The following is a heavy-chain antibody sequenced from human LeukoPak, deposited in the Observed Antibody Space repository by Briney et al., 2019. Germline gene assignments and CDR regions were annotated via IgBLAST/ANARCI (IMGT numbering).Heavy chain of an antibody. V-gene: IGHV3-53*01. Sequence: GGSLRLSCAASGFTVSSNYMSWVRQAPGKGLEWVSVIYSGGSTYYADSVKGRFTISRDNSKNTLYLQINNLRAEDTAVYYCARGYHGRDVGIWSGYSMGKYYFDYWGQGTLVTVSS. J-gene: IGHJ4*02. CDR2: IYSGGST. CDR3: ARGYHGRDVGIWSGYSMGKYYFDY. D-gene: IGHD3-3*01. CDR1: GFTVSSNY.